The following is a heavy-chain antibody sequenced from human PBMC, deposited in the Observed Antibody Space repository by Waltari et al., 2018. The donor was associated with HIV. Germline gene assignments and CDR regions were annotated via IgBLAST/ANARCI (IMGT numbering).Heavy chain of an antibody. J-gene: IGHJ4*02. CDR3: TTFEMGSTRNY. CDR1: GITFKNAW. CDR2: KRSKMYGWTT. Sequence: DVQLVESGGGLVKHGGSLRLSCAVSGITFKNAWLSWVRQGPGKGPQWLGNKRSKMYGWTTDYAAPVRGRVTISTDDLNNTMSLEMKSLKVEDTGVDDCTTFEMGSTRNYWGQGTLVTVSS. D-gene: IGHD1-26*01. V-gene: IGHV3-15*01.